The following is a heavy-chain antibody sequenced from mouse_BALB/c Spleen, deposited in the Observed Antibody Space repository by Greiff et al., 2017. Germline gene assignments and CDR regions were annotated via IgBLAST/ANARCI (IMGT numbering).Heavy chain of an antibody. CDR3: ARSGYRRNYAMDY. Sequence: QVQLQQSGAELVKPGASVKLSCKTSGFTFSSSYISWLKQKPGQSLEWIGDIYPGGGYTNYNEKFKGKATLTADTSSSTAYMQLSSLTSEDSAVYFCARSGYRRNYAMDYWGQGTSVTVSS. CDR2: IYPGGGYT. D-gene: IGHD3-1*01. CDR1: GFTFSSSY. J-gene: IGHJ4*01. V-gene: IGHV1-63*02.